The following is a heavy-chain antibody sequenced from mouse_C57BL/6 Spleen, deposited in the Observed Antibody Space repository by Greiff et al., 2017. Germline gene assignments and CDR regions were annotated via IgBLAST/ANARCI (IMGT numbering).Heavy chain of an antibody. Sequence: VKLMESGPGLVAPSQSLSITCTVSGFSLTSYAISWVRQPPGKGLEWLGVIWTGGGTNYNSALKSRLSISKDNSKSQVFLKMNSLQTDDTARYYCASTYYSNYVGFAYWGQGTLVTVSA. CDR1: GFSLTSYA. CDR2: IWTGGGT. V-gene: IGHV2-9-1*01. CDR3: ASTYYSNYVGFAY. J-gene: IGHJ3*01. D-gene: IGHD2-5*01.